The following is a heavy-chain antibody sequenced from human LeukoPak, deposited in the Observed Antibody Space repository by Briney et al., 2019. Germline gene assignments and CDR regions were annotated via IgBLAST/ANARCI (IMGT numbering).Heavy chain of an antibody. CDR1: GFSFSSFA. V-gene: IGHV3-23*01. Sequence: PGGSLRLSCAASGFSFSSFAMTWVRQAPGKGLEWVSTIRSNGATAYNADSVKGRFTISRDNSKNTVYLQMNSLRVEDRAIYYCARGQEFDDGVFDSWGQGTLVTVSS. CDR2: IRSNGATA. J-gene: IGHJ4*02. D-gene: IGHD1-1*01. CDR3: ARGQEFDDGVFDS.